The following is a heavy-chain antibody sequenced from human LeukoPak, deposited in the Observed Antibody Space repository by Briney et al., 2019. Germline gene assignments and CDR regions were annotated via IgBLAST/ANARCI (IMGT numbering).Heavy chain of an antibody. CDR1: GGSFSGYY. CDR3: ARGRNWNYVYYYYYGMDV. D-gene: IGHD1-7*01. CDR2: INHSGST. Sequence: PSETLSLTCAVYGGSFSGYYWSWIRQPPGKGLEWIGEINHSGSTNYNPSLKSRVTISVDTSKNQFSLKLSSVTAADTAVYYCARGRNWNYVYYYYYGMDVWGQGTTVTVS. V-gene: IGHV4-34*01. J-gene: IGHJ6*02.